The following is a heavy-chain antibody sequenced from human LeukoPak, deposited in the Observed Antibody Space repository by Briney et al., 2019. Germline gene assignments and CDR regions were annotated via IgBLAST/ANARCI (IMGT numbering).Heavy chain of an antibody. Sequence: GGSLRLSCAASGFTFNRYWMSWVRQAPGKGLEWVANIKQDGSEKYYVDSVKGRFTISRDNAKNSLYLQMNSLRAEDTAVYYCARDFGGSGSYSWFDPWGQGTLVTVSS. J-gene: IGHJ5*02. CDR1: GFTFNRYW. CDR2: IKQDGSEK. D-gene: IGHD3-10*01. V-gene: IGHV3-7*03. CDR3: ARDFGGSGSYSWFDP.